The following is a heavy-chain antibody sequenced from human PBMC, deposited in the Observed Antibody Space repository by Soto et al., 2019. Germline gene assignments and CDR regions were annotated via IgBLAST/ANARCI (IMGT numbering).Heavy chain of an antibody. CDR1: GFTFSNYA. CDR3: ARDQFAYSSSWSNEAFDI. J-gene: IGHJ3*02. Sequence: QVQLVESGGGVIEPGRSLRLSGAASGFTFSNYAMHWVRKAPGKGLERVPVISYDGSNKYYADSVKGRFTISRDNSKNTLYLQMNSLRAEDTAVYYCARDQFAYSSSWSNEAFDIWGQGTMVTVSS. V-gene: IGHV3-30-3*01. CDR2: ISYDGSNK. D-gene: IGHD6-13*01.